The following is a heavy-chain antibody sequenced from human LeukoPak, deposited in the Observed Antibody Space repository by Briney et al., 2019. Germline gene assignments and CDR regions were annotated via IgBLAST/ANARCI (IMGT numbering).Heavy chain of an antibody. CDR1: GFTFSTYG. V-gene: IGHV3-30*02. J-gene: IGHJ4*02. CDR3: ARGGPRYSSSCTYFDY. CDR2: IRYDGSDK. Sequence: GGSLRLPCAASGFTFSTYGMHWVRQAPGKGLEWVAFIRYDGSDKYYADSVKGRFTISRDNSKNTLYLQMNSLRVEDTAVYYCARGGPRYSSSCTYFDYWGQGTLVTVSS. D-gene: IGHD6-6*01.